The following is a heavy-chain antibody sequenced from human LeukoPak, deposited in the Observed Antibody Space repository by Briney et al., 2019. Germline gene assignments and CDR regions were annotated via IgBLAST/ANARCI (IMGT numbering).Heavy chain of an antibody. J-gene: IGHJ5*02. CDR3: ARRDLAGFDP. Sequence: PSETLSLTCTVSGASISSSSYYWVWIRQPPGKGLEWIGNIYTSGSTQYNPSLKSRVTVSVDTSKNQLSLKLSSVTAADTAVYYCARRDLAGFDPWGQGTLVTVSS. CDR1: GASISSSSYY. V-gene: IGHV4-39*01. D-gene: IGHD3/OR15-3a*01. CDR2: IYTSGST.